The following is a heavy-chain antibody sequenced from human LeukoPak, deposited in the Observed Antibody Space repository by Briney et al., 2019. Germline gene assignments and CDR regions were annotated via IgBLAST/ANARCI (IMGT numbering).Heavy chain of an antibody. Sequence: GGSLRLSCAASGFTFSSYSMNWVRQAPGKGLEWVAFIRYDGSNKYCADSVKGRFTISRDNSKNTLYLQMNSLRAEDTAVYYCAKGGDWGIYYFDYWGQGTLVTVSS. D-gene: IGHD3-16*01. CDR1: GFTFSSYS. CDR3: AKGGDWGIYYFDY. V-gene: IGHV3-30*02. CDR2: IRYDGSNK. J-gene: IGHJ4*02.